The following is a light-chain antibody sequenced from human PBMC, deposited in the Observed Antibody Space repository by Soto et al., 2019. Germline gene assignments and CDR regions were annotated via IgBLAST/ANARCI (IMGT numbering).Light chain of an antibody. V-gene: IGKV3-15*01. J-gene: IGKJ2*01. CDR1: QSVGSN. CDR3: QQYNNWPRT. Sequence: EIVMTQSPATRSVSLGERATLSGRDSQSVGSNLAWYQQKPGQAPRLLIYGASSRATGIPARFGGSGSGTEFTLTISSLQSEDFAVYYCQQYNNWPRTFGQGTKLEIK. CDR2: GAS.